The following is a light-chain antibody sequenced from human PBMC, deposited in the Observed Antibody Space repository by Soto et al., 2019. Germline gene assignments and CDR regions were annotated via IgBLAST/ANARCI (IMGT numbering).Light chain of an antibody. CDR1: NIGRKT. V-gene: IGLV3-21*04. CDR2: NDN. Sequence: SYELTQASSMSLDPGQTARMTCRGDNIGRKTVHWYQQKTGQAPVLVMYNDNERPSGIPERFSGSNTGSTATLTISGVEAADEADYHCQVWDGRNDRIFGGGTKLTVL. J-gene: IGLJ2*01. CDR3: QVWDGRNDRI.